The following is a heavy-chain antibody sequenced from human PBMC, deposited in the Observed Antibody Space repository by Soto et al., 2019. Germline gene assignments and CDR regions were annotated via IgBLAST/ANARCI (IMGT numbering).Heavy chain of an antibody. V-gene: IGHV4-31*03. CDR3: AREGGIVGATAADY. D-gene: IGHD1-26*01. CDR2: IYYSGST. CDR1: GGSISSGGYY. J-gene: IGHJ4*02. Sequence: QVQLQESGPGLVKPSQTLSLTCTVSGGSISSGGYYWSWIRQHPGKGLEWIGYIYYSGSTYYNPSIKSRVTIXVXPXXHHFALKLSSVPAADTAVYYCAREGGIVGATAADYWGQGTLVTVSS.